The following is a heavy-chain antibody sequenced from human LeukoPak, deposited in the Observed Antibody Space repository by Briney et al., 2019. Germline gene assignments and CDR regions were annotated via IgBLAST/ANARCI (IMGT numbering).Heavy chain of an antibody. CDR2: IIPIFGTA. V-gene: IGHV1-69*13. D-gene: IGHD5-18*01. CDR3: ARAGDTAMVPSYYYYGMDV. Sequence: ASVKVSCKASGGTFSGYAISWVRQAPGQGLEWMGGIIPIFGTANYAQKFQGRVTITADESTSTAYMELSSLRSEDTAVYYCARAGDTAMVPSYYYYGMDVWGQGTTVTVSS. J-gene: IGHJ6*02. CDR1: GGTFSGYA.